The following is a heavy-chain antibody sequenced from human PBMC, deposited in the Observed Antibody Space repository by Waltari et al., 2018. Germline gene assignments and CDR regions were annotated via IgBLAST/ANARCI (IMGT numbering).Heavy chain of an antibody. CDR1: GGTFSSYA. Sequence: QVQLVQSGAEVKKPGSSVKVSCKASGGTFSSYAISWVRQAPGQGLEWMGGIIPIFGTANYAQRFQGRVTITTDESTSTAYMELSSLRSEDTAVYYCARVGEGFLEWLSPYFDYWGQGTLVTVSS. D-gene: IGHD3-3*01. J-gene: IGHJ4*02. V-gene: IGHV1-69*05. CDR3: ARVGEGFLEWLSPYFDY. CDR2: IIPIFGTA.